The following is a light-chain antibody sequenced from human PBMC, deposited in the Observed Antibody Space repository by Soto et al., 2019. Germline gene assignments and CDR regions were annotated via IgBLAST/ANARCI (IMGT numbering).Light chain of an antibody. CDR3: SSYTSSRTFV. CDR2: EVS. CDR1: VTDVGGYNY. V-gene: IGLV2-14*01. J-gene: IGLJ1*01. Sequence: QSALTQPASVSGSPGQSITISCAGTVTDVGGYNYVSWYQQHPGRAPKLMISEVSNRPSGVSTRFSGSKSGNTASLTISGLQAEDEADYYCSSYTSSRTFVFGAGTKVT.